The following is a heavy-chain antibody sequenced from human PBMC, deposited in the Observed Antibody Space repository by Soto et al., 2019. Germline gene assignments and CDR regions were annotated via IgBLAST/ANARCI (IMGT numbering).Heavy chain of an antibody. CDR3: ARAWGYGGKASNWFDP. Sequence: SETLSLTCTVSGDSISSGGYYWSWIRQHPGKGLEWIGYIYYSGSTYYNPSLKSRVTISVDTSKNQFSLKLSSVTAADTAVYYCARAWGYGGKASNWFDPWGQGTLVTVSS. D-gene: IGHD4-17*01. CDR1: GDSISSGGYY. CDR2: IYYSGST. J-gene: IGHJ5*02. V-gene: IGHV4-31*03.